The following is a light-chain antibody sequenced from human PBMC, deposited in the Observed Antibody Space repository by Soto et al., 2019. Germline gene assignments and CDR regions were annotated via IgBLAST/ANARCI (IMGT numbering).Light chain of an antibody. Sequence: QSVLTQPPSASGTPGQRVIISCSGGSSNIGRNPVNWYQKFPGTAPKRLISLNTQRPSGVPVRFSRSEPGTSSSLAISGLPSEDDAAYYCAAWDDNVYVFRTRTKGTVL. V-gene: IGLV1-44*01. CDR2: LNT. J-gene: IGLJ1*01. CDR3: AAWDDNVYV. CDR1: SSNIGRNP.